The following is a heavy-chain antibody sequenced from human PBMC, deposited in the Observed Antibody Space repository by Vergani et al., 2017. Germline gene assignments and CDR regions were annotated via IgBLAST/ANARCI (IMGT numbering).Heavy chain of an antibody. D-gene: IGHD5-24*01. J-gene: IGHJ4*02. V-gene: IGHV3-23*01. CDR1: GFTFIMHA. CDR2: LSASDRRT. CDR3: AKDRGYNTNYFDY. Sequence: EVQLLESGGGLVQPGGSLRLSCAASGFTFIMHAMSWVRQAPGKGLEWVSTLSASDRRTHYADSVKGRFTISRDNSKNTLFLHMNSLRPEDTAVYYCAKDRGYNTNYFDYWGQGTLVTVSS.